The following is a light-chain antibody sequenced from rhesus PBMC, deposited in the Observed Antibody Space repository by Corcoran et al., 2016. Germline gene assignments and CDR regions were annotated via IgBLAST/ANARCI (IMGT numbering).Light chain of an antibody. CDR2: EVT. V-gene: IGLV2-32*01. J-gene: IGLJ1*01. CDR3: CSYAGSYSFYI. Sequence: QAALTQPRSVSGSPGQSVTISCTGTSSDIGAYNYVSWYQHHPGAAPKLMIYEVTTRPSGVSDRFSGSKSGNTASLTISGLQAADEAAYFCCSYAGSYSFYIFGGGTRLTVL. CDR1: SSDIGAYNY.